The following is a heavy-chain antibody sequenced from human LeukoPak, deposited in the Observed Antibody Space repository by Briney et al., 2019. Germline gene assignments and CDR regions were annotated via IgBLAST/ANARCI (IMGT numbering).Heavy chain of an antibody. V-gene: IGHV3-30*18. J-gene: IGHJ4*02. CDR1: GFTFSSYG. CDR2: ILYDGSNK. Sequence: GGSLRLSCAASGFTFSSYGMHWVRQAPGKGLEWVAVILYDGSNKYYADSVKGRFTISRDNSKNTLYLQMNSLRAEDTAVYYCAKNRQWLVQVPFDYWGQGTLVTVSS. D-gene: IGHD6-19*01. CDR3: AKNRQWLVQVPFDY.